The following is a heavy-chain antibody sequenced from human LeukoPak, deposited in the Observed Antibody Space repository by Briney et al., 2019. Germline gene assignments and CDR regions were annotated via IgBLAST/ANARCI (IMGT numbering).Heavy chain of an antibody. CDR2: IYYSGST. CDR1: GGSISSYY. CDR3: ARGRGQTGYLY. J-gene: IGHJ4*02. D-gene: IGHD3-9*01. Sequence: KPSETLSLTCTVSGGSISSYYWSWIRQPPGKGLEWIGYIYYSGSTNYNPSLKSRVTISVDTSKNQFSLKLSSVTATDTAVYYCARGRGQTGYLYWGQGTLVTVSS. V-gene: IGHV4-59*08.